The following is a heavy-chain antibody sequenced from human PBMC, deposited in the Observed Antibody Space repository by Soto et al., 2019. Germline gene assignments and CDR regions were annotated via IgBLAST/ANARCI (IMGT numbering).Heavy chain of an antibody. CDR2: TYYRSKWYN. D-gene: IGHD2-15*01. CDR3: ARDAPIGGYCSGGSCLKYNWFDP. CDR1: GDSVSSNSAA. J-gene: IGHJ5*02. V-gene: IGHV6-1*01. Sequence: PSQTLSLTCAISGDSVSSNSAAWNWIRRSPSRGLEWLGRTYYRSKWYNDYAVSVKSRITINPDTSKNQFSLQLNSVTPEDTAVYYCARDAPIGGYCSGGSCLKYNWFDPWGQGTLVTVSS.